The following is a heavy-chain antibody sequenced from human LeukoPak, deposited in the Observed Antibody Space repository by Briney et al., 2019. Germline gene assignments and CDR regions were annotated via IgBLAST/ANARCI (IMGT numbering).Heavy chain of an antibody. CDR3: ARDNYDILTDPPLIPDY. J-gene: IGHJ4*02. CDR2: IYSGGST. V-gene: IGHV3-66*01. CDR1: GFTVSSNY. Sequence: GGSLRLSCAASGFTVSSNYMSWVRQAPGKGLEWVSVIYSGGSTYYADFVKGRFTISRDNSKNTLYLQMNSLRAEDTAVYYCARDNYDILTDPPLIPDYWGQRTLVTVSS. D-gene: IGHD3-9*01.